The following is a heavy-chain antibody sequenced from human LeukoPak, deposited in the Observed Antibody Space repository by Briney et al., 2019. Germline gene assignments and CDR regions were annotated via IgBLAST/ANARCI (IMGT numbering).Heavy chain of an antibody. V-gene: IGHV4-31*03. Sequence: SETLSLTCTVSGGSISSGGYYWSWIRQHPGKGLEWIGYIYYSGSTYYNPSLKSRVTISVDTSKNQFSLKLSSATAADTAVYYCARDQDGYPDYWGQGTLVTVSS. D-gene: IGHD5-24*01. CDR1: GGSISSGGYY. CDR3: ARDQDGYPDY. CDR2: IYYSGST. J-gene: IGHJ4*02.